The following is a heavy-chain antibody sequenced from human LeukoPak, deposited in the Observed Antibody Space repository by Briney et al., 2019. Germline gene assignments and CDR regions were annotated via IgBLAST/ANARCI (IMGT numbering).Heavy chain of an antibody. Sequence: PSETLSLTCTVSGDSSSNSIYYWGWIRQPPGKGLEWIGSIDYSGSTYYNPSLKSRATISVDTSKNQFSLKLSSVTAADTAVYYCARGGRIAAAGTNYWGQGTLVTVSS. CDR3: ARGGRIAAAGTNY. CDR2: IDYSGST. CDR1: GDSSSNSIYY. V-gene: IGHV4-39*07. J-gene: IGHJ4*02. D-gene: IGHD6-13*01.